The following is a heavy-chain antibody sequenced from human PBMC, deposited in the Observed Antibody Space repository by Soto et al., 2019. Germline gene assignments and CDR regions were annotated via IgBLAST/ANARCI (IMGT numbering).Heavy chain of an antibody. CDR1: GFPFSNYW. CDR3: ARDLGGYASH. J-gene: IGHJ4*02. Sequence: GGSLSLSCAASGFPFSNYWMHWVRQAPGKGPVWVSRINTDGSTTNYADSVKGRFTISRDNAKNTLYLQTNSLGAEDTAVYYCARDLGGYASHWGQGTLVTVSS. D-gene: IGHD3-16*01. V-gene: IGHV3-74*01. CDR2: INTDGSTT.